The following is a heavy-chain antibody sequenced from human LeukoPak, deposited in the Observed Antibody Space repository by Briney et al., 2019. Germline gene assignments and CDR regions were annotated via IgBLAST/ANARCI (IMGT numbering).Heavy chain of an antibody. CDR2: ITPIFGTA. CDR1: GGTFSSYA. CDR3: AREGGYSSGWSVR. D-gene: IGHD6-19*01. Sequence: SVKVSCKASGGTFSSYAISWVRQAPGQGLEWMGGITPIFGTANYAQKFQGRVTITADESTSTAYMELSSLRSEDTAVYYCAREGGYSSGWSVRWGPGTLVTVSS. V-gene: IGHV1-69*13. J-gene: IGHJ5*02.